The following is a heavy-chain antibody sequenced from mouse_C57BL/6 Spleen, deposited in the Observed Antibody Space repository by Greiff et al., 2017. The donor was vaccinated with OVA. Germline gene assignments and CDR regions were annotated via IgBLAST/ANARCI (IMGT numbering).Heavy chain of an antibody. D-gene: IGHD1-1*01. Sequence: DVKLVESGGGLVKPGGSLKLSCVASGFTFSDYGMHWVRQAPEKGLEWVAYISSGSSTIYYADTVKGRFTISRDNAKNTLFLQLTSLRSADTAMYYGARITTVVALAYWGQGTTLTVSS. CDR3: ARITTVVALAY. CDR1: GFTFSDYG. J-gene: IGHJ2*01. V-gene: IGHV5-17*01. CDR2: ISSGSSTI.